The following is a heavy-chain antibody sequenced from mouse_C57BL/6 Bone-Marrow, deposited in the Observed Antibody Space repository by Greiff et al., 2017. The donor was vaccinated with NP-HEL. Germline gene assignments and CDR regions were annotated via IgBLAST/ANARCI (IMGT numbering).Heavy chain of an antibody. CDR1: GYAFSSSW. CDR3: ARGADGYSWYFDV. D-gene: IGHD2-3*01. V-gene: IGHV1-82*01. CDR2: IYPGDGDT. Sequence: QVQLKESGPELVKPGASVKISCKASGYAFSSSWMNWVKQRPGKGLEWIGRIYPGDGDTNYNGKFTGKATLTADKSSSTAYMQLSSLTSEDSAVYFCARGADGYSWYFDVWGTGTTVTVSS. J-gene: IGHJ1*03.